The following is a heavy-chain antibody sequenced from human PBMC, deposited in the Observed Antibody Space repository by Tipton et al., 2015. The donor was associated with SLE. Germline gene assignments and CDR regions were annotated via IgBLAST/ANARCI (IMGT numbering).Heavy chain of an antibody. J-gene: IGHJ4*02. CDR3: ARDRGGRMGY. D-gene: IGHD3-10*01. CDR2: IYYSGNT. CDR1: GGSISSGGYY. Sequence: LRLSCTVSGGSISSGGYYWSWIRQHPGKGLEWIGYIYYSGNTYYNPSLESRVTISVDTSKSQFSLKLSSLTAADTAVYYCARDRGGRMGYWGQGTLVTVSS. V-gene: IGHV4-31*02.